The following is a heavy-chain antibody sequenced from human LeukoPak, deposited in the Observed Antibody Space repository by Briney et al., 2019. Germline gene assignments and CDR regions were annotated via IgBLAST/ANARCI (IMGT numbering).Heavy chain of an antibody. D-gene: IGHD6-19*01. V-gene: IGHV6-1*01. CDR2: TYYRSKWYN. CDR3: ARDVAYSSGSKYNWFGP. J-gene: IGHJ5*02. Sequence: SQTLSLTCAISGDSVSSNSAAWNWIRQSPSRGLEWLGRTYYRSKWYNDYAVSVKSRITINPDTSKNQFSLQLSSVTPEDTAVYYCARDVAYSSGSKYNWFGPWGQGTLVTVSS. CDR1: GDSVSSNSAA.